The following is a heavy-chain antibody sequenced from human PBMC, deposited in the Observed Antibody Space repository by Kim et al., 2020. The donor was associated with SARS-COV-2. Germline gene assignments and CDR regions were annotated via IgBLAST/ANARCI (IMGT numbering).Heavy chain of an antibody. Sequence: YNDYAVSVKSRITINSDTSKNQFSLQLNSVTPEDTAVYYCAREDGGNFDYWGQGTLVTVSS. D-gene: IGHD3-10*01. J-gene: IGHJ4*02. V-gene: IGHV6-1*01. CDR2: YN. CDR3: AREDGGNFDY.